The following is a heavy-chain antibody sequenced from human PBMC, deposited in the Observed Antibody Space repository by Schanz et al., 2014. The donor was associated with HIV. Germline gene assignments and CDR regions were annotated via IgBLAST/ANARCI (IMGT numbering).Heavy chain of an antibody. CDR3: AREKTTLNWFDP. J-gene: IGHJ5*02. CDR1: GYIFTSNG. CDR2: ISPSNGNT. Sequence: QVQLVQSGAEVKKPGASVRVSCKTSGYIFTSNGISWVRQAPGQGLEWMGWISPSNGNTIYAQKFQGRVTMTTDPSTSTAYMDLRSLRSADTAVYYCAREKTTLNWFDPWGQGTLVTVSS. V-gene: IGHV1-18*01.